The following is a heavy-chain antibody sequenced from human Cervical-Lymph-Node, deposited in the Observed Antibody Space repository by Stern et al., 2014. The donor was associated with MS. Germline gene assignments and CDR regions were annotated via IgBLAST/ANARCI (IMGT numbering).Heavy chain of an antibody. Sequence: QVTLREYGPTLVKPTQTLTVTCAFSGFSLATTGAGVGWIRQPPGKALEWLSMVYWNDDKRYNPSLKNRLTITKDTSKDLVVLTLTNMDPVDSATYYCAHRPPSGNSLFAYWGQGTLVIVSS. V-gene: IGHV2-5*01. J-gene: IGHJ4*02. CDR2: VYWNDDK. CDR1: GFSLATTGAG. D-gene: IGHD3-10*01. CDR3: AHRPPSGNSLFAY.